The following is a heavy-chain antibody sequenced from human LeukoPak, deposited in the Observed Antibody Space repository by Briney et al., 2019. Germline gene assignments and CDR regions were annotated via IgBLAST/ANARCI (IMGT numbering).Heavy chain of an antibody. J-gene: IGHJ4*02. CDR1: GGSISSYY. V-gene: IGHV4-59*05. CDR3: ARHDTMATLDY. D-gene: IGHD3-10*01. CDR2: IYYSGST. Sequence: SETLSLTCTVSGGSISSYYWSWIRQPPGKGLEWIGSIYYSGSTYYNPSLKSRVTISVDTSKNQFSLKLSSVTAADTAVYYCARHDTMATLDYWGQGTLVTVSS.